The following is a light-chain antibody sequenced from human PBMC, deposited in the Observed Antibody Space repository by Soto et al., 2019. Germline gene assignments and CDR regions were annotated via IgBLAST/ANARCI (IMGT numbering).Light chain of an antibody. CDR3: QQRSNWLFT. Sequence: EIVLTQSPATLSLSPGERATRSCRASPSVTNYLAWYQQKRGQAPRLLIYDASNRATGIPARFSGSGSGTDFTLTISSLEPEDFAVYYCQQRSNWLFTFGGGTKVDIK. CDR2: DAS. V-gene: IGKV3-11*01. J-gene: IGKJ4*01. CDR1: PSVTNY.